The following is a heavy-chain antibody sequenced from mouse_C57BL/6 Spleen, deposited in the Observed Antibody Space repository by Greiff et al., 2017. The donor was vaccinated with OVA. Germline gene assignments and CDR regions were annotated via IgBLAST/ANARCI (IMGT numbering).Heavy chain of an antibody. CDR1: GYTFTGYW. D-gene: IGHD1-1*01. V-gene: IGHV1-9*01. CDR3: ARSYYYGSSYRTLFDY. J-gene: IGHJ2*01. CDR2: ILPGSGST. Sequence: QVQLQQSGAELLKPGASVKLSCKATGYTFTGYWIEWVKQRPGHGLEWIGEILPGSGSTNYNEKFKGKATFTADTSSNTAYMQLSSLTTEDSAIYYCARSYYYGSSYRTLFDYWGQGTTLTVSS.